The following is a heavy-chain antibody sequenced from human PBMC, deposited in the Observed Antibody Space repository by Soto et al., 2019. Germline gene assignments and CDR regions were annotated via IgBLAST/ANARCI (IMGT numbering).Heavy chain of an antibody. V-gene: IGHV3-30-3*01. CDR2: IAYDGSNA. CDR1: GFTFRNYA. CDR3: ARWNGDYGLIDAFDI. Sequence: PGGSLRLSCAASGFTFRNYAMHGVRQAPGKGLECLAVIAYDGSNAFYRYSVKGRFTISRDNSKNTLYLRMSSLRSEDTAVYYCARWNGDYGLIDAFDIWGQGTMVTVSS. D-gene: IGHD4-17*01. J-gene: IGHJ3*02.